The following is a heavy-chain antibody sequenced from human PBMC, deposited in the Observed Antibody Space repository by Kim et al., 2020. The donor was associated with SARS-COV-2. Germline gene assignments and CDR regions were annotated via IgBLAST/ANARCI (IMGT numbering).Heavy chain of an antibody. CDR1: GYAFTTYA. CDR2: INAGNGNT. CDR3: ARDGVVGSSAFDI. D-gene: IGHD1-26*01. V-gene: IGHV1-3*01. Sequence: ASVKVSCKASGYAFTTYAIHWVRQAPGQRPEWMGWINAGNGNTKYSQKFQGRVTVTRDTSASTAYMELSSLRSEDTAVYYCARDGVVGSSAFDIWGQGTMVTVSS. J-gene: IGHJ3*02.